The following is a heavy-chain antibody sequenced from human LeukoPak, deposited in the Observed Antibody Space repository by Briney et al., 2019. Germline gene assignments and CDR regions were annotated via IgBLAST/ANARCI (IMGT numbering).Heavy chain of an antibody. CDR3: PRAKTRGVLAH. Sequence: GGSLRLSCAASGFTFSDYYMSWIRQAPGKGLEWVSYISSSGSTIYYADSVKGRFTISRDNAKNSLYLQMNSLRAEDTAVYYCPRAKTRGVLAHWGQGTLVTVSS. CDR2: ISSSGSTI. D-gene: IGHD2-8*01. CDR1: GFTFSDYY. J-gene: IGHJ4*02. V-gene: IGHV3-11*04.